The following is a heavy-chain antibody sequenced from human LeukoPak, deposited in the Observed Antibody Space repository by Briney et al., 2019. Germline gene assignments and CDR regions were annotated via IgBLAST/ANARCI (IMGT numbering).Heavy chain of an antibody. CDR2: INQDGSEK. Sequence: GGSLRLSCAVSGFPFSTFWMSWVRQAPGKGLEWVANINQDGSEKYYVDSVRGRFAISRDNAKNSLYLQMNRLRPEDAAVYYCAKAPVTTCRGAFCYPFDYWGLGTLVTVSS. CDR1: GFPFSTFW. V-gene: IGHV3-7*03. D-gene: IGHD2-15*01. J-gene: IGHJ4*02. CDR3: AKAPVTTCRGAFCYPFDY.